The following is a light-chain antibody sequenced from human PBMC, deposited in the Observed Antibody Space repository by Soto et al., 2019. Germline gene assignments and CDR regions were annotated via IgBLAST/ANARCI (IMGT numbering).Light chain of an antibody. J-gene: IGLJ1*01. CDR1: SSDVGGYNY. V-gene: IGLV2-14*03. CDR2: DVT. CDR3: NSYTTSSTFV. Sequence: QSALAQPASVSGSPGQSITISCAGTSSDVGGYNYVSWYQHHPGKAPKLIIYDVTNRPSGISNRFSGSKSDNTASLTISGLQAEDEADYYCNSYTTSSTFVFGTGTKLTVL.